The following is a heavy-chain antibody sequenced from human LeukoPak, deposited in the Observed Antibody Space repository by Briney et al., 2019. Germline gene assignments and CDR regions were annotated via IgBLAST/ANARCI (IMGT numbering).Heavy chain of an antibody. Sequence: GASVKVSCTASGGTFSSYAISWVRQAPGQGLEWMGGIIPIFGTANYAQKFQGRVTITADESTSTAYMELSSLRSEDTAVYYCARDRGPDGFLELWWSRIGWFDPWGQRTLVTVSS. J-gene: IGHJ5*02. CDR1: GGTFSSYA. CDR3: ARDRGPDGFLELWWSRIGWFDP. D-gene: IGHD2-21*01. CDR2: IIPIFGTA. V-gene: IGHV1-69*13.